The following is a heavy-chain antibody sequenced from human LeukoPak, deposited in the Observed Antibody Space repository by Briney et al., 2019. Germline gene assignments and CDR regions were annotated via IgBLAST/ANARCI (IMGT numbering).Heavy chain of an antibody. CDR1: GFTFSNFD. CDR3: ARGKIGYYYGDSDGF. J-gene: IGHJ4*02. V-gene: IGHV3-48*02. Sequence: GGSLTLSCAVSGFTFSNFDMNWVRQAPGKGLEWVSYISTMSSTKYYADSVKGRFTISRDSAQNSLYLQMNSLRDEDTAIYYCARGKIGYYYGDSDGFWGQGTLVTVSS. D-gene: IGHD4-17*01. CDR2: ISTMSSTK.